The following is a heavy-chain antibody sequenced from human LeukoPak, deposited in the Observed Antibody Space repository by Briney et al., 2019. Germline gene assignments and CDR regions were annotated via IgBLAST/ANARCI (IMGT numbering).Heavy chain of an antibody. V-gene: IGHV3-74*01. Sequence: GGSLRLSCAASGFTFSRYWMHWVRQAPGKGLVWVSRISPVGSRTTYADSVKGRFTISRDNAKNTVYLQMNSLRAEDTAVYYCARVALGSYNWFDPWGQGTLVTVSS. CDR1: GFTFSRYW. D-gene: IGHD3-10*01. CDR3: ARVALGSYNWFDP. CDR2: ISPVGSRT. J-gene: IGHJ5*02.